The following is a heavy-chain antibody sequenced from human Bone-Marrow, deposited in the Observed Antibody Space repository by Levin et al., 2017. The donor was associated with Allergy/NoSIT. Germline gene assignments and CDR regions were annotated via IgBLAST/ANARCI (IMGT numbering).Heavy chain of an antibody. CDR1: GYGFTSYC. CDR3: ARHFGTTRCFGEVCFAY. D-gene: IGHD2-2*01. V-gene: IGHV5-10-1*01. Sequence: GESLKISCKGSGYGFTSYCISWVRQLPGKGLEWMGRIDPLDSSTKYSPSFEGHVTISIDKSLNSVYLEWSSLQAEDTAIYYCARHFGTTRCFGEVCFAYWGQGALVTVSS. CDR2: IDPLDSST. J-gene: IGHJ4*02.